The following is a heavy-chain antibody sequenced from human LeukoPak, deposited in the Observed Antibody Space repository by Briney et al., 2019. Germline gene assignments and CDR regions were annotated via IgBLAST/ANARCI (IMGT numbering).Heavy chain of an antibody. CDR1: GYTFTSYA. J-gene: IGHJ6*02. CDR3: GRAYNWNLYYYYYGMDV. Sequence: ASVKVSCKASGYTFTSYAMHWVRQAPGQRLEWMGWINAGNGNTKYSQKFQGRVTITRDTSASTAYMELSSLRSEDTAVYYCGRAYNWNLYYYYYGMDVWGQGTTVTVSS. CDR2: INAGNGNT. D-gene: IGHD1-20*01. V-gene: IGHV1-3*01.